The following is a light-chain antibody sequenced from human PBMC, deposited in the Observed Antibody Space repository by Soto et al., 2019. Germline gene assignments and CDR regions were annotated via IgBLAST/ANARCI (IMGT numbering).Light chain of an antibody. CDR2: EVA. CDR3: QSYDSSLTNAV. CDR1: SSDTTDFYS. V-gene: IGLV2-14*01. J-gene: IGLJ2*01. Sequence: QSALTQPASVSGSPGQSITISCTGTSSDTTDFYSVSWYQQHPGQAPKLVIYEVANRPSGVSSRFSGSKSDNTASLTISGLQAEDEADYHCQSYDSSLTNAVFGGGTKLTVL.